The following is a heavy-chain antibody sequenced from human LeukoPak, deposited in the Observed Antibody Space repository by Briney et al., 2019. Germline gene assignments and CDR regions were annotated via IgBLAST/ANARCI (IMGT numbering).Heavy chain of an antibody. Sequence: ASVKVSCKTSGYSFNSYGISWVRQAPGQGLEWMGWISVYNSSTNYAQKLQGRVTMTTDTSTSTAYMELRSLRSDDTAVYYCARSCNSGSCYRGFDYWGQGTLVTVSS. J-gene: IGHJ4*02. V-gene: IGHV1-18*01. D-gene: IGHD2-15*01. CDR2: ISVYNSST. CDR3: ARSCNSGSCYRGFDY. CDR1: GYSFNSYG.